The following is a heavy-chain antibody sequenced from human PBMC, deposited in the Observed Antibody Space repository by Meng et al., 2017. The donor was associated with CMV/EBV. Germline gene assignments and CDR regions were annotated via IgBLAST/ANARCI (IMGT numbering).Heavy chain of an antibody. CDR2: ISYDGSNK. J-gene: IGHJ4*02. V-gene: IGHV3-30-3*01. Sequence: ASGFTFSNNAMHWVRQAPGTGLEWVAVISYDGSNKYYADSVKGRFTISRDNSKNTVYLQVNSLRGEDTAVYYCARGSAVTAKLGHDYWGQGTLVTVSS. D-gene: IGHD2-21*02. CDR3: ARGSAVTAKLGHDY. CDR1: GFTFSNNA.